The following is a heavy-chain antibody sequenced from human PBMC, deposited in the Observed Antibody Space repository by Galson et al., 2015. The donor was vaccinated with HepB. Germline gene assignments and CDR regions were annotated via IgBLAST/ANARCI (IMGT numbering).Heavy chain of an antibody. CDR3: VRAGIAAAGRFDY. D-gene: IGHD6-13*01. J-gene: IGHJ4*02. V-gene: IGHV3-48*02. CDR1: GFPFTMYS. CDR2: ISSTGTTI. Sequence: SLRLSCAASGFPFTMYSMNWVRQAPGKGLEWVSYISSTGTTISYADSVKGRFTISRDNAKNSLFLQMNSLRDEDAAVYYCVRAGIAAAGRFDYWGQGTLVTVSS.